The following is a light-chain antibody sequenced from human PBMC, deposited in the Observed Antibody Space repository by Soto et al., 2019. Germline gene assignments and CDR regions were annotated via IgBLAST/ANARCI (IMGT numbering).Light chain of an antibody. CDR1: QTISSGF. V-gene: IGKV3-20*01. Sequence: EIVLTQSPGILYLSPGDRATLSCMASQTISSGFLAWYQQKPGQAPRLLIYGASSRDTGIPDRVSGSGSGTDVTLTISRLEHEDFAVYYCQQYGSSPITFGQGTRLEIK. CDR3: QQYGSSPIT. J-gene: IGKJ5*01. CDR2: GAS.